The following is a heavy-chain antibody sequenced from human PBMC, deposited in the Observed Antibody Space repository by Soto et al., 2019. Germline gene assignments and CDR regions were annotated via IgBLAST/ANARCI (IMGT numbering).Heavy chain of an antibody. CDR2: TYYRSKWYN. V-gene: IGHV6-1*01. J-gene: IGHJ6*02. CDR3: VRSRVFIAVAGMATYYCYYGMDV. Sequence: SQTLALTCGIAGDSVSSDSAAWNLIRQSPSRGVEWLGSTYYRSKWYNDYAVSVNGRITINPDTSRTHFSLQLNSVTPEDTAVYYCVRSRVFIAVAGMATYYCYYGMDVWGPATTVTVPS. D-gene: IGHD6-19*01. CDR1: GDSVSSDSAA.